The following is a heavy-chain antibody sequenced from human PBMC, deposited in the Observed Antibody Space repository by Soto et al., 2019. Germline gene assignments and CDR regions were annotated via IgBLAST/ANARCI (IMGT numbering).Heavy chain of an antibody. V-gene: IGHV4-31*03. J-gene: IGHJ6*02. Sequence: PSETLSLTCTVSGGSISSGGYYWSWIRQHPGKGLEWIGYIYYSGSTYYNPSLKSRVTISVDTSKNQFSLKLSSVTAADTAVYYCARDTYGDPGTYYYYGMDVWGQGTTVTVSS. CDR2: IYYSGST. CDR1: GGSISSGGYY. D-gene: IGHD4-17*01. CDR3: ARDTYGDPGTYYYYGMDV.